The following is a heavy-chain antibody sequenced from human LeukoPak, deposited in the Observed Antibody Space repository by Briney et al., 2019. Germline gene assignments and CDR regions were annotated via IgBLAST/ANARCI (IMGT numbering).Heavy chain of an antibody. CDR3: ARGGSTWSYVDY. Sequence: KPGGSLRLSCAASAFTFRDYYMSWIRQAPGKGLEWVSYISGTSSYTNYADSVKGRFTVSRDNPKNSLFLQMNSLRAEDAAVYYCARGGSTWSYVDYSGQGTLVTVSS. D-gene: IGHD6-13*01. CDR1: AFTFRDYY. V-gene: IGHV3-11*05. J-gene: IGHJ4*02. CDR2: ISGTSSYT.